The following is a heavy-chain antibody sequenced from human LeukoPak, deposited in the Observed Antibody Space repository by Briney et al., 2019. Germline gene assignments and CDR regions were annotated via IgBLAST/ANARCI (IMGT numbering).Heavy chain of an antibody. CDR3: AGSGGDSFDY. V-gene: IGHV1-3*01. CDR2: INAGNGNT. CDR1: GYTFTSYA. J-gene: IGHJ4*02. Sequence: VASVKVSCKASGYTFTSYAIHWVRQAPGQRLEWMGWINAGNGNTKYSQKLQGRVTITRDTSASTAYMELSSLKSEDTAVYYCAGSGGDSFDYWGQGTLVTVSS. D-gene: IGHD4-17*01.